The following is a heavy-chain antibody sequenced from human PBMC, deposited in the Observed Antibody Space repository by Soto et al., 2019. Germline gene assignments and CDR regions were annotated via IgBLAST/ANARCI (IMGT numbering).Heavy chain of an antibody. CDR3: AKGSRRVVPAANYYYGMDV. J-gene: IGHJ6*02. CDR1: GFTFSSYG. CDR2: ISYDGSNK. D-gene: IGHD2-2*01. Sequence: GGSLRLSCAASGFTFSSYGMHWVRQAPGKGLEWVAVISYDGSNKYYADSVKGRFTISRDNSKNTLYLQMNSLRAEDTAVYYCAKGSRRVVPAANYYYGMDVWGQGTKVTVSS. V-gene: IGHV3-30*18.